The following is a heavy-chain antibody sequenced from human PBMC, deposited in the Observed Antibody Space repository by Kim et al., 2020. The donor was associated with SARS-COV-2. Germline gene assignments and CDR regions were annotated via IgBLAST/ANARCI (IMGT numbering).Heavy chain of an antibody. J-gene: IGHJ4*02. CDR3: ASSRVVATTFDY. D-gene: IGHD5-12*01. Sequence: HNPPLTSRVTISVAPSKNQFSLKLGSVTAADTAVYYCASSRVVATTFDYWGQGTLVTVSS. V-gene: IGHV4-39*07.